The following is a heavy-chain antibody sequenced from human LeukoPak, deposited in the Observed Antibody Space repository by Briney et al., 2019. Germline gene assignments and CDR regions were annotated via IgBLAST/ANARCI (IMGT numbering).Heavy chain of an antibody. CDR2: INWNGGST. Sequence: GGSLRLSCAASGFTFDDYGMSWVRQAPGKRLEWVSGINWNGGSTGYADSVKGRFTISRDNAKNSLYLQMNSLRAEDTALYYCARRGVIIAVAPRINWYFDLWGRGTLVTVSS. V-gene: IGHV3-20*04. D-gene: IGHD6-19*01. CDR3: ARRGVIIAVAPRINWYFDL. J-gene: IGHJ2*01. CDR1: GFTFDDYG.